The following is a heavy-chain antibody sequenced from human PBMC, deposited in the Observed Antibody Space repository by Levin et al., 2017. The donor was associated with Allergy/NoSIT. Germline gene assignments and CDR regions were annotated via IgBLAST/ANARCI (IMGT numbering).Heavy chain of an antibody. J-gene: IGHJ4*02. Sequence: PGGSLRLSCSASGFAFSPYAMYWVRQAPGKGLQHVSTISRNGDRRYYADSAKGRFTISRDNSKNTLNLQMSSLRAEDTAVYYCMKEFTTYGVIQSYWGQGALVSVSS. CDR2: ISRNGDRR. CDR3: MKEFTTYGVIQSY. V-gene: IGHV3-64D*06. CDR1: GFAFSPYA. D-gene: IGHD3-3*01.